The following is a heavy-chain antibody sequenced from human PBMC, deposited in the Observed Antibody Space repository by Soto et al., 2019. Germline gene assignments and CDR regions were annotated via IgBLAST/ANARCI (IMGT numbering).Heavy chain of an antibody. Sequence: LETLSLTCTVSGGSISSYYLSWIRQPPGKGLEWIGYIYYSGSTNYNPSLKSRVTISVDTSKNQFSLKLSSVTAADTAVYYCARPKNFGVVNPFDYWGQGTLVTVSS. CDR3: ARPKNFGVVNPFDY. V-gene: IGHV4-59*01. CDR2: IYYSGST. J-gene: IGHJ4*02. CDR1: GGSISSYY. D-gene: IGHD3-3*01.